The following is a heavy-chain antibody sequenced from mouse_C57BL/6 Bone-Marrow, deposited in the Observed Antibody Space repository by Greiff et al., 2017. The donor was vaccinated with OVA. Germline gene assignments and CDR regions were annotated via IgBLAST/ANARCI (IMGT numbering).Heavy chain of an antibody. CDR2: ISSGGSYT. CDR1: GFTFSSYG. Sequence: EVQVVESGGDLVKPGGSLKLSCAASGFTFSSYGMSWVRQTPDKRLEWVATISSGGSYTYYPDSVKGRFTIYRDNAKNTLYLQMSSLKSEDTAMYYCARHGAPYWYFDVWGTGTTVTVSS. J-gene: IGHJ1*03. CDR3: ARHGAPYWYFDV. V-gene: IGHV5-6*01.